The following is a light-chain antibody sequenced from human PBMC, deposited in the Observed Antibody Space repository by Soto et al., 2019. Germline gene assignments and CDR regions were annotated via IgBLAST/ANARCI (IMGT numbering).Light chain of an antibody. Sequence: EIVLTQSPATLSLSPGERATLSCRASQSVSSYLAWYQQKPGQAPRLLIYEASNRATGIPARFSGSGSGTDFTLTISSLEPEDFAVYYCQQRSNWPLTFGGWTKVEIK. J-gene: IGKJ4*01. CDR1: QSVSSY. CDR2: EAS. V-gene: IGKV3-11*01. CDR3: QQRSNWPLT.